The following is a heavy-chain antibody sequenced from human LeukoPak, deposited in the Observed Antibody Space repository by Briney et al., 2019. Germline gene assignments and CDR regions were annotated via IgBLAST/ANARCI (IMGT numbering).Heavy chain of an antibody. Sequence: ASVKVSCKASGYTFTGYYMHWVRQAPGQGLEWMGRINPNSGGTNYAQKFQGRVTMTRDTSISTAYMELSRLRSDDTAVYYCARSTRDYYDSSGYYDYWGQGTLVTVSS. D-gene: IGHD3-22*01. CDR3: ARSTRDYYDSSGYYDY. CDR2: INPNSGGT. CDR1: GYTFTGYY. J-gene: IGHJ4*02. V-gene: IGHV1-2*06.